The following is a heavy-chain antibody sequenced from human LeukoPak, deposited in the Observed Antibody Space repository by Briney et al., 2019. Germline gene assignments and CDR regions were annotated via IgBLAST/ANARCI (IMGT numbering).Heavy chain of an antibody. D-gene: IGHD4-23*01. CDR3: ARGDLEVKALDY. CDR2: IIPIFGTA. V-gene: IGHV1-69*05. Sequence: SVKVSCKASGGTFSSYAISWVRQAPGQGLEWMGGIIPIFGTADYAQKFQGRVTITTDESTSTAYMELSSLRSEDTAVYYCARGDLEVKALDYWGQGTLVTVSS. CDR1: GGTFSSYA. J-gene: IGHJ4*02.